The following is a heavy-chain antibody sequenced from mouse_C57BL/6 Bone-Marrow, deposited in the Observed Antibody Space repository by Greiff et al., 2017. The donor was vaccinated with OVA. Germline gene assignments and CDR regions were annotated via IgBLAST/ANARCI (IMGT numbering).Heavy chain of an antibody. CDR1: GFNITNTY. J-gene: IGHJ1*03. D-gene: IGHD1-1*01. Sequence: EVKVVESVAELVRPGASVKLSCTASGFNITNTYMHWVKQRPEQGLEWIGRIDPANGNTKYAPKFQGKATITADTSSNTAYLQLSSLTSEDTAIYYCARGYYYGSSYRYFDVWGTGTTVTVSS. V-gene: IGHV14-3*01. CDR3: ARGYYYGSSYRYFDV. CDR2: IDPANGNT.